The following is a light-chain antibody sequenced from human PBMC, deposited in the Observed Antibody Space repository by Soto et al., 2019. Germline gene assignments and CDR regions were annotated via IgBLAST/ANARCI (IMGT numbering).Light chain of an antibody. J-gene: IGLJ3*02. V-gene: IGLV4-69*01. CDR3: QTWGSGNWV. CDR2: VNSDGSH. CDR1: SGHSNYD. Sequence: QPVLTQSPSASASLGASVKVTCTLSSGHSNYDIAWHQQQPEKGPRYLTKVNSDGSHRKGDGIPDRFSGSSSGAERYLTISSLQSEDEADYYCQTWGSGNWVFGGGTKVTVL.